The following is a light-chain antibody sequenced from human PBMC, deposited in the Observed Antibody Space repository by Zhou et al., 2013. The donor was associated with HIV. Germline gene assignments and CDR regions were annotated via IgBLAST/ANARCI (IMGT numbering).Light chain of an antibody. CDR3: QQSYSFPPT. V-gene: IGKV1-39*01. J-gene: IGKJ4*01. CDR2: TAS. CDR1: QTISIY. Sequence: DIQMTQSPSSLSASVGDRVTITCRASQTISIYLNWYHQKPGKAPKLLISTASSLQSGVPSRFTGSGSGTDFTLNITSLQPEDFATYTCQQSYSFPPTFGGGTKVEIK.